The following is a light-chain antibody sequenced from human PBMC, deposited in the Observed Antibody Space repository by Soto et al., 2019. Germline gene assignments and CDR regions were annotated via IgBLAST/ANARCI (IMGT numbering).Light chain of an antibody. Sequence: ENVMKQSPAPLSLTPGERATLSCRASQSVGKYLVWYQQKPGQAPRLLIYDASNRAPGIPARFSGSGSGTDFTLTISSLEPEDFAVYYCQQYGSSPPITFGQGTRPEIK. CDR1: QSVGKY. J-gene: IGKJ5*01. CDR2: DAS. CDR3: QQYGSSPPIT. V-gene: IGKV3-20*01.